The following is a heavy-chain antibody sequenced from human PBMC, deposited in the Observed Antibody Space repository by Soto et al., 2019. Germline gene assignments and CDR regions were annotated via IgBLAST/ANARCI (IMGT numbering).Heavy chain of an antibody. D-gene: IGHD3-10*01. J-gene: IGHJ4*02. CDR2: IYSGGYT. CDR3: PPHPGGGGY. CDR1: GFTVSNNY. V-gene: IGHV3-53*01. Sequence: EVQLVESGGGLIQPGGSLRLSCAVSGFTVSNNYMSWVRQAPGKGLEGVSFIYSGGYTAYGDSVKGRFTISRDNSKTPLSLQMNSLSADVPALFLFPPHPGGGGYWGQGTLVTVSS.